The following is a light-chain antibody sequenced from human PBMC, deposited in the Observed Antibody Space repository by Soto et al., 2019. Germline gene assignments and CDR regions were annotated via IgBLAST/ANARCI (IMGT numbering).Light chain of an antibody. CDR3: QPYYSTPLA. CDR1: QSVLYSSNNKNY. J-gene: IGKJ1*01. CDR2: WAS. V-gene: IGKV4-1*01. Sequence: DIVMTQSPDSLAVSLGERATINCKSSQSVLYSSNNKNYLAWYQQKPRQPPKLLIYWASTRESGVPDRFSGSGSGTDFTLSNSSLHAEDVAVYYCQPYYSTPLAFGQGTKVEIK.